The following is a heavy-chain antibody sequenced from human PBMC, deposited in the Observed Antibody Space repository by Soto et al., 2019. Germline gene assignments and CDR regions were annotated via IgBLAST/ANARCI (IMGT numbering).Heavy chain of an antibody. CDR1: GYSFTSLD. Sequence: QVQLVQSGAEVREPGASVKVSCKASGYSFTSLDINWVRQTTGQGLEWMGWMQPSSGRTGYAQKFQGRVTMTRDTSINTAYMELSSLTSDDTAFYYCARVITSPYYYGMDVWGQGTTVTVSS. D-gene: IGHD1-20*01. CDR2: MQPSSGRT. CDR3: ARVITSPYYYGMDV. J-gene: IGHJ6*02. V-gene: IGHV1-8*01.